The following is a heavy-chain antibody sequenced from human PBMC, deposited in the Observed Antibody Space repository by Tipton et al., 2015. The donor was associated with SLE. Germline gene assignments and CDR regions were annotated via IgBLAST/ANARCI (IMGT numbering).Heavy chain of an antibody. CDR2: ICYSGNT. Sequence: TLSLTCSVSGGSISRYCWSWIRQPPGKGLEWIGCICYSGNTNYNPSLRSRVTISVDTSKNQFSLKVSSVRAADTAVYYCARQRADDFWSGHLDYWGQGTLVTVSS. J-gene: IGHJ4*02. D-gene: IGHD3-3*01. V-gene: IGHV4-59*08. CDR3: ARQRADDFWSGHLDY. CDR1: GGSISRYC.